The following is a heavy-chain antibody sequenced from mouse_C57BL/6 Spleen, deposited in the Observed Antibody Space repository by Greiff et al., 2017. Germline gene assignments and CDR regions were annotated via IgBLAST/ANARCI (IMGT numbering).Heavy chain of an antibody. CDR1: GFTFSDYG. J-gene: IGHJ2*01. CDR3: ARPYYNYFDY. Sequence: EVKLVESGGGLVKPGGSLKLSCAASGFTFSDYGMHWVRQAPEKGLEWVAYISSGSSTIYYADTVKGRFTISRDNAKNTLFLQMTSLRSGDTAMYYCARPYYNYFDYWGQGTTLTVSS. D-gene: IGHD2-12*01. CDR2: ISSGSSTI. V-gene: IGHV5-17*01.